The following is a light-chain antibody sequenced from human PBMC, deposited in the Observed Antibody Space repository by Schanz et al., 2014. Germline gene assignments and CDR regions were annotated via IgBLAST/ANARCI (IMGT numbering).Light chain of an antibody. CDR1: QDISSY. CDR2: ATS. J-gene: IGKJ4*01. CDR3: QQYHSYPIT. V-gene: IGKV1-9*01. Sequence: IQLTQSPSSLSASVRDRVTITCRASQDISSYLGWYQQKPGKAPKLLIYATSTLQTGVPSRFSGSGFGTDFTLTINSLQPEDFATYYCQQYHSYPITFGGGTKVEIK.